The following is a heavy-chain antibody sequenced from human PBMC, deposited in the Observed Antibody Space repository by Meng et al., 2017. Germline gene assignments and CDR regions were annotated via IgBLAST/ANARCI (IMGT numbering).Heavy chain of an antibody. D-gene: IGHD6-19*01. Sequence: QSNLTECGPTLVKTTQTLTMTCTFSGFSLSTSGMGVGWIRQHPGKALEWLALIYWDDDKRYSPSLKSRLTITKDTSKNQVVLTMTNMAPVDTATYYCAHRTVGYSSGWEFDYWGQGTLVTVSS. CDR2: IYWDDDK. V-gene: IGHV2-5*02. J-gene: IGHJ4*02. CDR1: GFSLSTSGMG. CDR3: AHRTVGYSSGWEFDY.